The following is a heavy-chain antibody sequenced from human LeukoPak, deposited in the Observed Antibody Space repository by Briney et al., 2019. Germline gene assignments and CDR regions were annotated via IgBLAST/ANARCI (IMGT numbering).Heavy chain of an antibody. CDR3: ARSTPMLTGGMDV. Sequence: PGGSLRLSCEASGFSLSSYSMNSVRQAPGKGLEWVSYITTSSSTTYYADSVKGRFTISRDNTENSLYLQMHSLRAEDTAVYYCARSTPMLTGGMDVWGQGTTVIVSS. V-gene: IGHV3-48*04. CDR1: GFSLSSYS. D-gene: IGHD1-20*01. CDR2: ITTSSSTT. J-gene: IGHJ6*02.